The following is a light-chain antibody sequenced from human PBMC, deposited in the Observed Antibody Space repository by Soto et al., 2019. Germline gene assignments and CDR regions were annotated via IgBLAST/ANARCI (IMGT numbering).Light chain of an antibody. V-gene: IGKV1-5*01. Sequence: DIQMTQAPSTLSASIGDRVIITCRASQSISHWLAWYQQKPGKAPKLLISDASILESGVPSRFSGSTSGTEFTLTISSLQPDDFATYYCQQYITYSTFGQGTRVEIE. CDR1: QSISHW. CDR2: DAS. J-gene: IGKJ1*01. CDR3: QQYITYST.